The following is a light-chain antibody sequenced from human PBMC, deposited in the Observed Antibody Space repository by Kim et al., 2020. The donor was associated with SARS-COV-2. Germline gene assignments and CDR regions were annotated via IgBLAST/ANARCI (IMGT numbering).Light chain of an antibody. CDR2: GAT. V-gene: IGLV7-43*01. CDR1: GYH. J-gene: IGLJ3*02. Sequence: PSLPVSPGGTVTLTCASGGYHPNWFQQKPGQPPRALIYGATRKHPWTPARFSGSLLGGKAALTVSSVQPEDEADYFCLVLHNSAWVFGGGTKLTVL. CDR3: LVLHNSAWV.